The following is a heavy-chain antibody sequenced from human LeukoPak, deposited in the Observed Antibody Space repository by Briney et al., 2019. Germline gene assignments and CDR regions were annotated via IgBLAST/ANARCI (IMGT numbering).Heavy chain of an antibody. J-gene: IGHJ6*02. CDR3: AKRGLSYDTLGDGMDV. Sequence: SGGSLRLSCAASGFTFSSYAMSWVRQAPGKGLEWVSAISGSGGSTYYADSVKGRFTISRDNSKNTLYLQMNSLRAKDTAVYYCAKRGLSYDTLGDGMDVWGQGTTVTVSS. D-gene: IGHD3-22*01. CDR2: ISGSGGST. CDR1: GFTFSSYA. V-gene: IGHV3-23*01.